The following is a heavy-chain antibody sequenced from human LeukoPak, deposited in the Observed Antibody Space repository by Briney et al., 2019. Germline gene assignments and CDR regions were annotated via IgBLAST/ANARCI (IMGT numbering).Heavy chain of an antibody. D-gene: IGHD1-26*01. J-gene: IGHJ3*02. CDR2: IIPIFGTA. Sequence: SVKVSCKASGGTFSSYAISWVRQAPGQGLEWMGGIIPIFGTANCAQKFQGRVTITADESTSTAYMELSSLRSEDTAVYYCASTGGVGATHDAFDIWGQGTMVTVSS. V-gene: IGHV1-69*13. CDR3: ASTGGVGATHDAFDI. CDR1: GGTFSSYA.